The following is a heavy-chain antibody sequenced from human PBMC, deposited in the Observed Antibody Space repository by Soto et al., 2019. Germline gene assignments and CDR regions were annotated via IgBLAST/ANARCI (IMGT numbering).Heavy chain of an antibody. V-gene: IGHV5-51*01. CDR1: GYSFTSYW. J-gene: IGHJ3*02. Sequence: GESLKISCKGSGYSFTSYWIGWVRQMPGKGLEWMGIIYPGDSDTRYSPSFQGQVTISADKSISTAYLQWSSLKASDTAMYYCARPGVPYKGDLDAFDIWGQGTMVTVSS. CDR2: IYPGDSDT. D-gene: IGHD2-21*02. CDR3: ARPGVPYKGDLDAFDI.